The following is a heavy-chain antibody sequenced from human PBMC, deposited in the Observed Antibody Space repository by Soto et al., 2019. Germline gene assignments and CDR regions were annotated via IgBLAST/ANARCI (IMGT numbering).Heavy chain of an antibody. Sequence: EVQLVESGGGLVQPGGSLRLSCAASGFTFSSYSMNWVRQAPGKGLEWVSYISSSSSTIYYADSVKGRFTISRDNAKNSLYLQMNSLIDEDTAVYYCARGLYYYDSSGYWGYCGQGTLVTVSS. V-gene: IGHV3-48*02. J-gene: IGHJ4*02. CDR1: GFTFSSYS. CDR2: ISSSSSTI. CDR3: ARGLYYYDSSGYWGY. D-gene: IGHD3-22*01.